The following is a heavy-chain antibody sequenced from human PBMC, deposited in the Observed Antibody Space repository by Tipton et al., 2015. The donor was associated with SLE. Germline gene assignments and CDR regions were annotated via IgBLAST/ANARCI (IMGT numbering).Heavy chain of an antibody. CDR1: GGSIRSSSYF. J-gene: IGHJ4*02. CDR3: ACSQGFMITFGGVAPFDY. V-gene: IGHV4-39*07. CDR2: IYYSGST. Sequence: TLSLTCTVSGGSIRSSSYFWGWIRQPPGKGLEWIGSIYYSGSTYYKSSLKSRVTISVDTSKNQFSLKLSSVTAADTAVYYCACSQGFMITFGGVAPFDYWGQGTLVTVSS. D-gene: IGHD3-16*01.